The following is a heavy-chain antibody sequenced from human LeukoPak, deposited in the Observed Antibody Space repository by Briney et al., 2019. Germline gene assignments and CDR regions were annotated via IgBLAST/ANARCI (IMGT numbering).Heavy chain of an antibody. D-gene: IGHD3-10*01. CDR2: IIGSGGRT. J-gene: IGHJ4*02. V-gene: IGHV3-23*01. Sequence: GGSLRLSCATSGFTFSIYTMTWVRQAPGKGLEWVSTIIGSGGRTYNADSVKGRFTISRDNSKNTLYLQMNSLRAEDTAVYYCARDRYYGSGSYWFDYWGQGTLVTVSS. CDR3: ARDRYYGSGSYWFDY. CDR1: GFTFSIYT.